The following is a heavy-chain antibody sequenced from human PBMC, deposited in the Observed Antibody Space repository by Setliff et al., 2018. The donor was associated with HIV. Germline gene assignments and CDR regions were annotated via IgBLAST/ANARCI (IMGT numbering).Heavy chain of an antibody. J-gene: IGHJ6*03. CDR2: INHSGST. Sequence: PSETLSLTCAVYGGSFSGYYWRWVRQPPGKGLEWIGEINHSGSTNYNPSLKGRVTISVDTSKNQFSLKLSSVTAADTAVYYCARGGRRITIFGVVPYYMDVWGKGTTVTVSS. V-gene: IGHV4-34*01. D-gene: IGHD3-3*01. CDR1: GGSFSGYY. CDR3: ARGGRRITIFGVVPYYMDV.